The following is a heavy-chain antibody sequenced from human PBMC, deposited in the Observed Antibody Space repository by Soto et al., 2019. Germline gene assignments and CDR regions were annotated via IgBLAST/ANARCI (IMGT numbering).Heavy chain of an antibody. D-gene: IGHD5-12*01. J-gene: IGHJ4*02. CDR3: ARVSSIAYDSYYFDY. CDR1: GDSIRSNY. Sequence: SETLSLTCTVSGDSIRSNYWSWIRQPPGKGLEWIAYIYYTGTTSYNPSLKSRVTISVDTSSFSLRLSAVTVADTAVYYCARVSSIAYDSYYFDYWGLGTLVTVAS. V-gene: IGHV4-59*01. CDR2: IYYTGTT.